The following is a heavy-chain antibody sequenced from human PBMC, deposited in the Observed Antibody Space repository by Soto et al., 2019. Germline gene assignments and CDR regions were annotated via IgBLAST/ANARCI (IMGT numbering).Heavy chain of an antibody. V-gene: IGHV4-4*01. CDR2: TSPGGIT. J-gene: IGHJ4*02. CDR3: ARCSSKKRGLDY. Sequence: QVQLQESGPGLVKPSGTLSLTCAVSGGSISGIDWWSWVRQPPGNGLEWIGETSPGGITNGNASLEGRVTISVDKSENQCSLKLISVTAADTAVYCCARCSSKKRGLDYCGQGTLVTISS. D-gene: IGHD6-13*01. CDR1: GGSISGIDW.